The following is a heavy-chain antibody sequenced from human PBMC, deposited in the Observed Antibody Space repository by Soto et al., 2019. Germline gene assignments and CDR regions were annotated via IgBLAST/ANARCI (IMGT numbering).Heavy chain of an antibody. J-gene: IGHJ6*03. Sequence: LRLSCAASGFTFRSYGMHWVRQAPGKGLEWVAVIWYDGSNKYYADSVKGQFTISRDNSKNTLYLQMNSLRAEDTAVYYCARDNHCTNGVCSNYYYYYYMDVWGKGT. CDR1: GFTFRSYG. V-gene: IGHV3-33*01. D-gene: IGHD2-8*01. CDR2: IWYDGSNK. CDR3: ARDNHCTNGVCSNYYYYYYMDV.